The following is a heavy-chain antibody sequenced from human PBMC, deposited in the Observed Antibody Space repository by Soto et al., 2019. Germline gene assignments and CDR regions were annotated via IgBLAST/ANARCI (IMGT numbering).Heavy chain of an antibody. CDR2: IYYSGST. CDR1: GGSISSGGYY. D-gene: IGHD2-2*01. Sequence: SETLSLTCTVSGGSISSGGYYWSWIRQHPGKGREWIGYIYYSGSTYYNPSLKSRVTISVDTSKNQFSLKLSSVTAADTAVYYCARDQRQYQLLRYYYYGMDVWGQGTTVTVSS. J-gene: IGHJ6*02. V-gene: IGHV4-31*03. CDR3: ARDQRQYQLLRYYYYGMDV.